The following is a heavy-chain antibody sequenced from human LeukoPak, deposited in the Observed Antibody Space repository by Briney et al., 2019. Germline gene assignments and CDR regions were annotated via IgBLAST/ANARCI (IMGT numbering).Heavy chain of an antibody. J-gene: IGHJ4*02. Sequence: SETLSLTCAVHGGSFSGYYWSWIRQPPGKGLEWIGEINHSGSTNYNPSLKSRVTISVDTSKNQFSLKLSSVTAADTAVYYCARYTWFGELNFDYWGQGALVTVSS. CDR3: ARYTWFGELNFDY. D-gene: IGHD3-10*01. CDR2: INHSGST. CDR1: GGSFSGYY. V-gene: IGHV4-34*01.